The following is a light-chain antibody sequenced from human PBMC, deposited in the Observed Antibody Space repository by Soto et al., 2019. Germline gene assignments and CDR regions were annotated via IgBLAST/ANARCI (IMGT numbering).Light chain of an antibody. V-gene: IGKV3-20*01. J-gene: IGKJ1*01. CDR3: QQYGSSGT. CDR1: QRVSNNY. Sequence: EIVLTQSPGTLSLSPGERAPLSCRASQRVSNNYLAWYQQKPGQAPRLLIYGASNRATGIPDRFSGSGSGTDFTLTISRLEPEDFAVYYCQQYGSSGTVGQGTKV. CDR2: GAS.